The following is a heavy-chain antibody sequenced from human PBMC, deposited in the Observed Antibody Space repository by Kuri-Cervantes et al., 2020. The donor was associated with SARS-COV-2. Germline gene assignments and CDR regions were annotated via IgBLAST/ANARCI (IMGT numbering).Heavy chain of an antibody. V-gene: IGHV3-7*01. CDR3: ARRFHQYQLPHWYFDL. J-gene: IGHJ2*01. CDR1: GFSISDRAYW. D-gene: IGHD2-2*01. CDR2: IKHDGSEK. Sequence: ETLSLTCTASGFSISDRAYWMTWVRQTPGKGLEWVANIKHDGSEKYYVDSVKGRFTISRDNAKNSLYLQMNSLRAEDTAVYYCARRFHQYQLPHWYFDLWGRGTLVTVSS.